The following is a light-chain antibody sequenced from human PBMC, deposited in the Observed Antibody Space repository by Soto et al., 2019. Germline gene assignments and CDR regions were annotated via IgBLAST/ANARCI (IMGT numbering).Light chain of an antibody. J-gene: IGKJ4*01. CDR1: RAITNH. CDR2: AAS. Sequence: DVQLTPSPSPLSASVGDRVSISCRASRAITNHLNWYQQKPGKAPILLVYAASTLETGLPSRFSGSGSGTHFTLTIDNLQPEDVAPYFCQQNYITPLPFGGGTKVEI. CDR3: QQNYITPLP. V-gene: IGKV1-39*01.